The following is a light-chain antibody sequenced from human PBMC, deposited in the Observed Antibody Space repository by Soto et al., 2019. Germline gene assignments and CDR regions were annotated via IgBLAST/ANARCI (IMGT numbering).Light chain of an antibody. CDR3: ATWDASLNVV. Sequence: QSALTQPASMSGSPGQSITISCTGTSSDIGRYDYVSWYQQLPGKAPKLIIYRVINRPSGVSDRFSGSKSGTSASLAISGLQSADEATYYCATWDASLNVVFGGGTKLTVL. J-gene: IGLJ2*01. V-gene: IGLV2-14*03. CDR1: SSDIGRYDY. CDR2: RVI.